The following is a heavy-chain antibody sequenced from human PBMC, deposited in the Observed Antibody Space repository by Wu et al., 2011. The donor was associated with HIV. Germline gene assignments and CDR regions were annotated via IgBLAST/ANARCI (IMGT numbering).Heavy chain of an antibody. D-gene: IGHD4-17*01. CDR3: AISLMTTVVGDWFDP. V-gene: IGHV1-18*01. Sequence: QVQLVQSGAELRKPGSSVKVSCKASGGTFNNYGVSWVRQAPGQGLEWMGWISAYNGNTNYAQKLQGRVTMTTDTSTSTAYMELRSLRSDDTAVYYCAISLMTTVVGDWFDPWGQGTLVTVSS. J-gene: IGHJ5*02. CDR1: GGTFNNYG. CDR2: ISAYNGNT.